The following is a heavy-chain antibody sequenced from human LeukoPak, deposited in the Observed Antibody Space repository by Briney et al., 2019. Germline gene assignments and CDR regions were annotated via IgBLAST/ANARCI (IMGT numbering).Heavy chain of an antibody. J-gene: IGHJ3*02. CDR2: IYYSGST. V-gene: IGHV4-39*07. CDR1: GGSISSSSYY. CDR3: ARAHRGAFDI. Sequence: PSETLSLTCTVSGGSISSSSYYWGWIRQPPGKGLEWIGSIYYSGSTYYNPSLKSRVTISVDTSKNQFSLKLSSVTAADTAVYYCARAHRGAFDIWGQGTMVAVSS.